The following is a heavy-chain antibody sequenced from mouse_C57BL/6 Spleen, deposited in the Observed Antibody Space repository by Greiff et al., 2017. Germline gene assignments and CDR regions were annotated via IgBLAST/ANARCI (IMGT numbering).Heavy chain of an antibody. CDR1: GFSLSTSGMG. V-gene: IGHV8-12*01. Sequence: QVTLKVSGPGILQSSQTLSLTCSFSGFSLSTSGMGVSWIRQPSGKGLEWLAHIYWDDDKRYNPSLKSRLTISKDTSRNQVFLNITSVDTADTATYYCARKGLYYGNYDYAMDYWGQGTSVTVSS. D-gene: IGHD2-1*01. CDR2: IYWDDDK. CDR3: ARKGLYYGNYDYAMDY. J-gene: IGHJ4*01.